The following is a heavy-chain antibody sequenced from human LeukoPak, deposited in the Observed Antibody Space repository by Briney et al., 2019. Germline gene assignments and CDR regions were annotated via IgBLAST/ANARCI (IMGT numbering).Heavy chain of an antibody. CDR2: INHSGST. D-gene: IGHD2-21*02. Sequence: SETLSLTCAVYGWSFSGYYWSWIRQPPGKGLEWIGEINHSGSTNYNPSLKSRVTISVDTSKNQFSLKLSSVTAADTAVYYCARGQITLINGGDYINWFDPWGQGTLVTVSS. J-gene: IGHJ5*02. V-gene: IGHV4-34*01. CDR1: GWSFSGYY. CDR3: ARGQITLINGGDYINWFDP.